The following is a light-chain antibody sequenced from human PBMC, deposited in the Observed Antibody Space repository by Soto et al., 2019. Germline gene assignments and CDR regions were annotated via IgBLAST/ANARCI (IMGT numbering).Light chain of an antibody. V-gene: IGKV3-15*01. CDR2: GAS. CDR3: QQYNNWPRT. CDR1: QSVSTN. Sequence: EIVMTQSPATLSVPPGERATLSCRASQSVSTNFAWYQQRPGQAPRLLFYGASTRATGIPARFSGSGSGTEFTLTISSLQSEDFAVYYCQQYNNWPRTFGQGTKVDIK. J-gene: IGKJ1*01.